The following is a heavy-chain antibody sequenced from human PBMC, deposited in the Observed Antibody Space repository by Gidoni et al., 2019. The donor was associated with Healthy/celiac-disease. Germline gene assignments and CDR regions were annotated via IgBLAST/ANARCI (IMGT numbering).Heavy chain of an antibody. CDR2: ISAYNGNT. CDR1: GYTFTSYG. V-gene: IGHV1-18*01. D-gene: IGHD3-3*01. Sequence: QVQLVQSGAEVQKPGASVTVSCKASGYTFTSYGISWVRQAPGQGLEWMGWISAYNGNTNYAQKLQGRVTMTTDTSTSTAYMELRSLRADDTAVYYCARTRFLEWSYVEFDPWGQGTLVTVSS. J-gene: IGHJ5*02. CDR3: ARTRFLEWSYVEFDP.